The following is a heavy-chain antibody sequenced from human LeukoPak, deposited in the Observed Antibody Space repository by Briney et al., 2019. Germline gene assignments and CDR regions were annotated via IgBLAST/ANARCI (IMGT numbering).Heavy chain of an antibody. D-gene: IGHD4-11*01. CDR2: IYYSGRT. CDR3: AESNDYSNYGGSIDY. J-gene: IGHJ4*02. CDR1: GGSITSSSYD. Sequence: SETLSLTCTVSGGSITSSSYDWSWIRQPPGKGLEWIGNIYYSGRTYFNPSLKSRVTISVDTSKNQFSLKLTSVTAADTAVYYCAESNDYSNYGGSIDYWGPGTLVTVSS. V-gene: IGHV4-39*01.